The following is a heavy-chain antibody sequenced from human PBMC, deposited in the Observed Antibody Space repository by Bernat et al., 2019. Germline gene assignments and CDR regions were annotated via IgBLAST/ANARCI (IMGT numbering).Heavy chain of an antibody. V-gene: IGHV4-4*02. CDR3: ASSGQWRGRALEY. CDR1: GGSISSSNW. Sequence: QVQLQESGPGLVKPSGTLSLTCAVSGGSISSSNWWSWVRQPPGKGLEWIGELYHSGSTNYNPSLKSRLTISVDKSQNQFSLKLSSVTAADTAVYYCASSGQWRGRALEYWGQGTLVTVSS. CDR2: LYHSGST. J-gene: IGHJ4*02. D-gene: IGHD6-19*01.